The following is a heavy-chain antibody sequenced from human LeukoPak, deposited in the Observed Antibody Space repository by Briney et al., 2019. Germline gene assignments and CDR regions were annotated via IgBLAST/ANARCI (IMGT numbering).Heavy chain of an antibody. CDR2: FDPEDGET. J-gene: IGHJ4*02. Sequence: VASVKASCKVSGYTLTELSMHWVRQAPGKGLEWMGGFDPEDGETIYAQKFQGRVTMTEDTSTDTAYMELSSLRSEDTAVYYCATKAFRVAPLGYWGQGTLVTVSS. V-gene: IGHV1-24*01. CDR1: GYTLTELS. CDR3: ATKAFRVAPLGY. D-gene: IGHD3-16*01.